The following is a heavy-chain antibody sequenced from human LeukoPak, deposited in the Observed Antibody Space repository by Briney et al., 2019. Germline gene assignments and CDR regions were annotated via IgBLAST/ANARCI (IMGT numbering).Heavy chain of an antibody. CDR1: GFTFSSYA. D-gene: IGHD2-2*02. J-gene: IGHJ4*02. Sequence: GGSLRLSCAASGFTFSSYAMSWVRQAPGKGLEWVSAISGSGGSTYYADPVKGPFTISRDNSKNTLYLQMNSLRAEDTAVYYCAKDQQYQLLYGNLDYWGQGTLVTVSS. V-gene: IGHV3-23*01. CDR3: AKDQQYQLLYGNLDY. CDR2: ISGSGGST.